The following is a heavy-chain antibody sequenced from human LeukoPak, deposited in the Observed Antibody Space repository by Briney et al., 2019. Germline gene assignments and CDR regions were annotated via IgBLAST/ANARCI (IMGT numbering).Heavy chain of an antibody. D-gene: IGHD6-13*01. CDR2: INPNSGVT. Sequence: ASVKVSCKASGYTFSDYYIHFVRHAPGKVLEWMGRINPNSGVTNYAQKFQVRVTMTRDTSINTAYMQLSSLTSDDTAVYFCAKGFISAAGPFDYWGQGTLVTVSS. CDR3: AKGFISAAGPFDY. J-gene: IGHJ4*02. V-gene: IGHV1-2*06. CDR1: GYTFSDYY.